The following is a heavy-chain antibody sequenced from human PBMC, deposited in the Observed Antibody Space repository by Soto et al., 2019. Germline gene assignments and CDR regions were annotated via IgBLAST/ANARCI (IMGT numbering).Heavy chain of an antibody. CDR1: RFTFSSYS. Sequence: EVQLVESGGGLVQPGGSLRLSCAASRFTFSSYSMNWVRQAPGKGLEWVSDISSSSSIMYYADSVKGRFTISRDNAKNSLYLQMNSLRAEDTAVYYCARVAVAGHYWYFDLWGRGTLVTVSS. V-gene: IGHV3-48*01. CDR2: ISSSSSIM. D-gene: IGHD6-19*01. J-gene: IGHJ2*01. CDR3: ARVAVAGHYWYFDL.